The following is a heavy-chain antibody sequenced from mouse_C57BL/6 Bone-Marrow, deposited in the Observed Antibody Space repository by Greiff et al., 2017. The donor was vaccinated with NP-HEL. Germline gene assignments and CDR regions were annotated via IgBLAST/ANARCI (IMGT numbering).Heavy chain of an antibody. CDR1: GYTFTDYN. Sequence: VQLQQSGPELVKPGASVKIPCKASGYTFTDYNMDWVKQSHGKSLEWIGDINPNNGGTIYNQKFKGQATLTVDKSSSTAYMELRSLTSEDTAVYYCARENSPGYRYAKDYWGQGTSVTVS. V-gene: IGHV1-18*01. CDR3: ARENSPGYRYAKDY. CDR2: INPNNGGT. D-gene: IGHD3-2*02. J-gene: IGHJ4*01.